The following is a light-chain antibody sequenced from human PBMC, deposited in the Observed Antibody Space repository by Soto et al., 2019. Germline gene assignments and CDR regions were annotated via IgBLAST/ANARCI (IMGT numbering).Light chain of an antibody. Sequence: CQTSQSVVYSSNNKNYLAWYQQKPGQPPKLLIYWASTRESGVPDRFIVSGSGTDFSLTSMRFRPDDWAVFPCQQHPATPPTLAGGTKVDIK. V-gene: IGKV4-1*01. CDR3: QQHPATPPT. J-gene: IGKJ4*01. CDR2: WAS. CDR1: QSVVYSSNNKNY.